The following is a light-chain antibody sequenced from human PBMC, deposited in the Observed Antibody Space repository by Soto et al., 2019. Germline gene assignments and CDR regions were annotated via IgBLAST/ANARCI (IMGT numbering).Light chain of an antibody. CDR1: QSIANN. Sequence: EVMMTQSPVTLSVSPGERATLSCRASQSIANNLAWYQLKPGQAPRLVIYRASARATGIPARFSGTGSGTDFTLTISSLQSEDFAVYYCQQYGSSPQDTFGQGTKVEVK. J-gene: IGKJ1*01. CDR2: RAS. V-gene: IGKV3-15*01. CDR3: QQYGSSPQDT.